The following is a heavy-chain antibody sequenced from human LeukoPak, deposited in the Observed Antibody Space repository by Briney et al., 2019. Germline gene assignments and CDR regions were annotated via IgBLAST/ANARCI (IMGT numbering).Heavy chain of an antibody. V-gene: IGHV3-7*05. D-gene: IGHD3-9*01. CDR3: ARDMRYFDWLSDY. J-gene: IGHJ4*02. CDR1: GFTFSSYW. Sequence: GGSLRLSCGASGFTFSSYWMSWVRQAPGKGLEWVANIKQDGSEKYYVDSVKGRFTISRDNAKNSLYLQMNSLRAEDTAVYYCARDMRYFDWLSDYWGQGTLVTVSS. CDR2: IKQDGSEK.